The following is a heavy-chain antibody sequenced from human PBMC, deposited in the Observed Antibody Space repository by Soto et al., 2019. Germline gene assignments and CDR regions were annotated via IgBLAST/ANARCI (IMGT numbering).Heavy chain of an antibody. D-gene: IGHD6-19*01. CDR2: TDYSGNT. J-gene: IGHJ4*02. V-gene: IGHV4-59*08. CDR1: SDSISSYY. Sequence: QVQLQESGPGLVRPSETLSLTCTVSSDSISSYYWIWIRQSPGKGLEWIGYTDYSGNTNYNPSLKRRVTISGDTSKNQFSPRLSSVTAADTAMYYCARAVGDPLYYLDYWGQGTLVTVSS. CDR3: ARAVGDPLYYLDY.